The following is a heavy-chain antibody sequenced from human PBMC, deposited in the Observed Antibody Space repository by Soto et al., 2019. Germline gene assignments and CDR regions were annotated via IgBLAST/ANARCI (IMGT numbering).Heavy chain of an antibody. CDR3: ARVTGVGAFDI. CDR2: IYYSGST. Sequence: QVQLQESGPGLVKPSETLSLTCTVSGGSISSYYWSWIRQPPGKGLEWIGYIYYSGSTNYNPSLKSXXTXSXXTSKNQFSLKLSSVTAADTAVYYCARVTGVGAFDIWGQGTMVTVSS. CDR1: GGSISSYY. D-gene: IGHD3-10*01. V-gene: IGHV4-59*01. J-gene: IGHJ3*02.